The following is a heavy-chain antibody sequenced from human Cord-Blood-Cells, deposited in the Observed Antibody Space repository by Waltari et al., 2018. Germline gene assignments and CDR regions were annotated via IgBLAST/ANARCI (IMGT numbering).Heavy chain of an antibody. CDR2: IRSKANSYAT. CDR3: TSHTGYFDL. J-gene: IGHJ2*01. D-gene: IGHD4-4*01. Sequence: EVQLVESGGGLVQPGGSRKLSWAASGFTFSGSAMHWVRQASGKGLEWVGRIRSKANSYATAYAASVKGRFTISRDDSKNTAYLQMNSLKTEDTAVYYCTSHTGYFDLWGRGTLVTVSS. CDR1: GFTFSGSA. V-gene: IGHV3-73*02.